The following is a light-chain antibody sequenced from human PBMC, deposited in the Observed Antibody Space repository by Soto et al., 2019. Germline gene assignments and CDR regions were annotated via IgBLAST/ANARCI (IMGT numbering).Light chain of an antibody. Sequence: DIQMTQSPSSLSASVGDRVTITCRASQTISFYLNWYQQKPGKAPKLLIYAASNLQSGVPSRFSASGSGTEFTLTLNSLQPEDFATYYCQQAYSTPRTFGQGTKVEIK. CDR2: AAS. CDR1: QTISFY. J-gene: IGKJ1*01. V-gene: IGKV1-39*01. CDR3: QQAYSTPRT.